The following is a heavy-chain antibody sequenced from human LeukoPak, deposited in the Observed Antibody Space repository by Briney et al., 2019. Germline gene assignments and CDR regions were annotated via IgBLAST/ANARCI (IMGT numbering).Heavy chain of an antibody. CDR1: GFTFSSYA. J-gene: IGHJ6*03. Sequence: PGGSLRLSCAASGFTFSSYAMSWVRQAPGKGLEWVSAISGSGGSTYYADSVKGRFTISRDNSKNTLYLQMNSLRAEDTAVYYCAKVTRDRSADFWSGYYGRGVSGSYMDVWGKGTTVTVSS. CDR3: AKVTRDRSADFWSGYYGRGVSGSYMDV. CDR2: ISGSGGST. V-gene: IGHV3-23*01. D-gene: IGHD3-3*01.